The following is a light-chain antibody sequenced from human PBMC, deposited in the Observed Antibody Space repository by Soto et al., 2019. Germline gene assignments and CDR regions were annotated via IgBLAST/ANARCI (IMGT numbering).Light chain of an antibody. V-gene: IGKV3-20*01. CDR3: QQYGGSPRT. Sequence: EIVLTQSPGTLSLSPGERATLSCRASQSVSSSSLAWYQQKRGQAPRLLIHDASSRATGIPDRFSGSGSGTDCSVTISRLEPEDVAVYYCQQYGGSPRTFGQGTKVEVK. CDR1: QSVSSSS. J-gene: IGKJ1*01. CDR2: DAS.